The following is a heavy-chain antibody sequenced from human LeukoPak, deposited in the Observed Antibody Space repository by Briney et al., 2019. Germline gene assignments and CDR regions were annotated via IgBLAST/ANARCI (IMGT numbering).Heavy chain of an antibody. CDR3: ARAHIVATITTYYYYGTDV. J-gene: IGHJ6*02. Sequence: GGSLRLSCAASGFTFSSYWMSWVRQAPGKGLEWVANIKQDGSEKYYVDSVKGRFTIPRDNAKNSLYLQMNSLRAEDTAVYYCARAHIVATITTYYYYGTDVWGQGTTVTVSS. CDR1: GFTFSSYW. D-gene: IGHD5-12*01. V-gene: IGHV3-7*01. CDR2: IKQDGSEK.